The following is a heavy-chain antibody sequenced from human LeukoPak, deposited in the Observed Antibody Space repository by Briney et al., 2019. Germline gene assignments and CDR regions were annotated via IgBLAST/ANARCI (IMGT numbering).Heavy chain of an antibody. D-gene: IGHD6-13*01. V-gene: IGHV3-53*01. CDR2: IYSGGST. J-gene: IGHJ4*02. CDR3: ARSPGQQLVLSLFDY. CDR1: GFTVSSTY. Sequence: PGGSLRLSCAASGFTVSSTYMHWVRQAPGKGLEWVSVIYSGGSTYYADSVKGRFTISRDNSKNTLYLQMNSLRAEDTAVYYCARSPGQQLVLSLFDYWGQGTLVTVSS.